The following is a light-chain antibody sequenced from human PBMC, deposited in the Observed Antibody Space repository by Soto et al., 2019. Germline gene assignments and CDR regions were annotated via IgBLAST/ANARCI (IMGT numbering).Light chain of an antibody. CDR1: SSDVGGYNY. Sequence: QSVLTQPRSVSGSPGQSVTISCTGTSSDVGGYNYVSWYQQHPGKAPKLIIYEVSNRPSEISNRFSGSKSGNTASLTISGLQAEDEADYYCSSYTSGSTYVFGTGTKVTVL. V-gene: IGLV2-14*01. J-gene: IGLJ1*01. CDR2: EVS. CDR3: SSYTSGSTYV.